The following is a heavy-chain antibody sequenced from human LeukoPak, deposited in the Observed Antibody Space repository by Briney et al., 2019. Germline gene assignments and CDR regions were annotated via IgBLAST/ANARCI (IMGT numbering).Heavy chain of an antibody. CDR3: ARFAPYSGLFDS. D-gene: IGHD1-26*01. V-gene: IGHV4-4*09. CDR1: GGAISSFY. CDR2: IYDSAST. Sequence: SETLSLTCTVSGGAISSFYWSWIRQPPGKGLEWLGYIYDSASTIYNPSLKGRVTISEDTSKQQFFLRLSSVTAVDTAIYYCARFAPYSGLFDSWGQGTLVTVSS. J-gene: IGHJ4*02.